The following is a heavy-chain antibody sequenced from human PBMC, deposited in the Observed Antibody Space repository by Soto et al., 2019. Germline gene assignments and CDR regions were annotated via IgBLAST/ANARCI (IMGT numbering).Heavy chain of an antibody. CDR2: INHSGST. CDR1: GGSFSGYY. Sequence: QVQLQQWGAGLLKPSETLSLTCAVYGGSFSGYYWSWIRQPPGKGLEWIGEINHSGSTNYNPSLKSRVTISVDTSKNPFSLKLSSVTAADTAVYYCARGASGYYDSSGYYSPYYFDYWGQGTLVTVSS. V-gene: IGHV4-34*01. D-gene: IGHD3-22*01. CDR3: ARGASGYYDSSGYYSPYYFDY. J-gene: IGHJ4*02.